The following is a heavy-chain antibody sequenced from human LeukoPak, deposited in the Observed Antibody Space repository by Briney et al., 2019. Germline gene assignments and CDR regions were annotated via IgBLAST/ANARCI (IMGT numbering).Heavy chain of an antibody. D-gene: IGHD5-24*01. CDR2: ISSSSSTI. CDR1: GFTVSTNY. J-gene: IGHJ4*02. V-gene: IGHV3-48*04. Sequence: GGSLRLSCAASGFTVSTNYMSWVRQALGKGLEWVSYISSSSSTIYYADSVKGRFTISRGNAKNSLYLQMNSLRAEDTAVYYCARGADGYPPYYFDYWGQGTLVTVSS. CDR3: ARGADGYPPYYFDY.